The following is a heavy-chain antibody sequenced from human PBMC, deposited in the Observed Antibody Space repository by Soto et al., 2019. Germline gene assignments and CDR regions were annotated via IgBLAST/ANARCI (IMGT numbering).Heavy chain of an antibody. J-gene: IGHJ6*02. CDR3: ARSQKKTDLLWFGELLVYYYGMDV. CDR1: GGSVSSGSYY. D-gene: IGHD3-10*01. V-gene: IGHV4-61*01. CDR2: IYYSGST. Sequence: QVQLQESGPGLVKPSETLSLTCTVSGGSVSSGSYYWSWIRQPPGKGLEWIGYIYYSGSTNYNPSTKSRVTISVDTSKNQFSLKLSSVTAADTAVYYCARSQKKTDLLWFGELLVYYYGMDVWGQGTTVTVSS.